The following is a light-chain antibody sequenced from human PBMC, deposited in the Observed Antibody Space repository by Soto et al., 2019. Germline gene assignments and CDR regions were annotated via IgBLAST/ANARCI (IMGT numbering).Light chain of an antibody. V-gene: IGLV2-14*01. CDR3: SSYAGSNTWL. J-gene: IGLJ3*02. CDR1: SSDVGGYNY. CDR2: EVN. Sequence: QSALTQPASVSGSPGQSITISCTGTSSDVGGYNYVSWYQQHPGKAPKLMIYEVNNRPSGVSNRFSGSKSGNTASLTISGLQAEDEADYYCSSYAGSNTWLFGGGTQLTVL.